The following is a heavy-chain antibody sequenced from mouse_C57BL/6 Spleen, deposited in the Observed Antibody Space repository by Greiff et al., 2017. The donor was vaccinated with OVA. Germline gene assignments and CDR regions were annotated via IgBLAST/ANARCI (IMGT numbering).Heavy chain of an antibody. CDR1: GYSITSGYD. J-gene: IGHJ2*01. Sequence: EVKLVESGPGMVKPPQSLSLTCTVTGYSITSGYDWHWIRHFPGNKLEWMGYISYSGSTNYNPSLKSRISITHDTSKNHFFLKLNSVTTEDTATYYCAREGALYYFDYWGQGTTLTVSS. CDR2: ISYSGST. CDR3: AREGALYYFDY. V-gene: IGHV3-1*01.